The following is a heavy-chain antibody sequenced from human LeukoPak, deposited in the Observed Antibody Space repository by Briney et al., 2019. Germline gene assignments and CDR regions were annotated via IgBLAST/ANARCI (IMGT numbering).Heavy chain of an antibody. CDR1: GYTFTSYY. CDR2: INPSGGST. CDR3: ARDYSGQWLVSHDAFDI. D-gene: IGHD6-19*01. Sequence: ASVKVSCKASGYTFTSYYMHWVRQAPGQGLEWMGIINPSGGSTSYAQKFQGRVTMTRDTSTSTVYMELSSLRSEDTAVYYCARDYSGQWLVSHDAFDIWGQGTMVTVSS. V-gene: IGHV1-46*01. J-gene: IGHJ3*02.